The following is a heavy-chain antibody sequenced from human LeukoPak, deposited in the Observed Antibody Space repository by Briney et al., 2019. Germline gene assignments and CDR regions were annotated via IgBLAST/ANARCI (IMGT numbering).Heavy chain of an antibody. Sequence: GGSLRLSCAASGFTFSSYAMSWVRQAPGKGLEWVSAISGSGGSTYYADSVKGRFTISRDNSKNTLYLQMNSLRAEDTAVYYCAKSSSRYYYYYGMDVWGKGTTVTVSS. CDR3: AKSSSRYYYYYGMDV. CDR2: ISGSGGST. V-gene: IGHV3-23*01. CDR1: GFTFSSYA. J-gene: IGHJ6*04. D-gene: IGHD6-13*01.